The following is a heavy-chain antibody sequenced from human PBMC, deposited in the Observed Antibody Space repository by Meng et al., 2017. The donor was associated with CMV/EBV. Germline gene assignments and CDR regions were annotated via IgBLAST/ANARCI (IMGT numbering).Heavy chain of an antibody. D-gene: IGHD3-10*01. CDR2: INHSGST. CDR1: GGSFSGYY. V-gene: IGHV4-34*01. Sequence: QGQLQQWCAGLLKPSETLSLTCAVYGGSFSGYYWSWIRQPPGKGLEWIGEINHSGSTNYNPSLKSRVTISVDTSKNQFSLKLSSVTAADTAVYYCARGLWFGELSPFDYWGQGTLVTVSS. CDR3: ARGLWFGELSPFDY. J-gene: IGHJ4*02.